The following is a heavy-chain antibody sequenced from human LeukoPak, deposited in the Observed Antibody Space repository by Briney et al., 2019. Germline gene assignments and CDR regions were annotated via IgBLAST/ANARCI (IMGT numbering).Heavy chain of an antibody. CDR3: TKETPQMDV. CDR2: ISSTGNTV. V-gene: IGHV3-48*03. Sequence: TGGSLRLSCAASGFTFSSYEMNWVRQAPGQGLEWVAYISSTGNTVHYAGSVKGRSTISRDNAKNSLYLQMNRLRAEDTAVYYCTKETPQMDVWGKGTTVIVSS. D-gene: IGHD2-15*01. J-gene: IGHJ6*04. CDR1: GFTFSSYE.